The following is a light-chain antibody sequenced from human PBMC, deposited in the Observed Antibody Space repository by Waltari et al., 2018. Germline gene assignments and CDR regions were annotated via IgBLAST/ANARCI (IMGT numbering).Light chain of an antibody. CDR2: EVS. J-gene: IGKJ4*01. CDR3: MQGVHLPLT. CDR1: QSLLNSGGKTY. V-gene: IGKV2-29*03. Sequence: ETVMTQTPLSLSVTPGQPASISCKSSQSLLNSGGKTYLYWYLQKPGQSPQLLMYEVSSRFSGVPDSFRGSGSGTDFTLKIIRVEAEDVGVYYCMQGVHLPLTFGGGTNMEIK.